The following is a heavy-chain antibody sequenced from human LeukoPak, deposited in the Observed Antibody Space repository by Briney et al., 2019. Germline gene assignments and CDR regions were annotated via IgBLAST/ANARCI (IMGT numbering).Heavy chain of an antibody. CDR2: ISDSGDST. CDR3: AKDLDNGQWSNNLYYFDY. Sequence: PGGSLRLSCAASAFTFSSYAMSWVRQAPGKGLEWVSTISDSGDSTYHADSVRGRFTISRGNSKNTLYLQMNSLRGEDTAVYYCAKDLDNGQWSNNLYYFDYWGQGTLVTVSS. D-gene: IGHD6-19*01. J-gene: IGHJ4*02. V-gene: IGHV3-23*01. CDR1: AFTFSSYA.